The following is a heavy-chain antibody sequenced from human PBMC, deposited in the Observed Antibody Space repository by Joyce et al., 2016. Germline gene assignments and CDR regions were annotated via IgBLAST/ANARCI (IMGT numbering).Heavy chain of an antibody. CDR3: ARQEGVALGRGGAFDF. CDR2: MYPGNSNC. CDR1: GYIFNNYW. D-gene: IGHD3-10*01. Sequence: EVQLVQSGAEVKKPWESLKISCKASGYIFNNYWVGWVRQMPGKGLGWRAIMYPGNSNCQYIPSFEGQVTISVDKSITTAYLQWSSLKASYTAIYVCARQEGVALGRGGAFDFWGQGTMVTVSS. V-gene: IGHV5-51*01. J-gene: IGHJ3*01.